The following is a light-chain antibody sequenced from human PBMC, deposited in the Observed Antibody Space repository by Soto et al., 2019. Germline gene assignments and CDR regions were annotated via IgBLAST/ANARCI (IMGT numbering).Light chain of an antibody. V-gene: IGKV3-20*01. Sequence: EIVLTQSPGTLSLSPGERATLSCRDSQSVSSSYLAWYQQKPGQAPRLLIYGASGRATGIPDRFSGSGSGTDFTLTISRLEPEDFAVYYCQQYGSSRGFTFGPGTKVDIK. CDR1: QSVSSSY. CDR3: QQYGSSRGFT. CDR2: GAS. J-gene: IGKJ3*01.